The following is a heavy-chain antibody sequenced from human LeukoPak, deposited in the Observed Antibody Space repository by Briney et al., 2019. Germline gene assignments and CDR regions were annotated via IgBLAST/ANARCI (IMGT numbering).Heavy chain of an antibody. V-gene: IGHV1-2*02. D-gene: IGHD3-10*01. Sequence: ASVKVSCKASGYTFTDYYMQWVRQAPGQGLGCMGWINPNSGGTNYAQKFQGRVTMTRDTSISTAYMELSRLSSDDTAVYYCATRGYNYHGSGPTFIDYWGQGTLVTVSS. CDR2: INPNSGGT. J-gene: IGHJ4*02. CDR1: GYTFTDYY. CDR3: ATRGYNYHGSGPTFIDY.